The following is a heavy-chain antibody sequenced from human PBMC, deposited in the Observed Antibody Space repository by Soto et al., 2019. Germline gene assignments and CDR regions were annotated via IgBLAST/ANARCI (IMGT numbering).Heavy chain of an antibody. V-gene: IGHV1-46*03. J-gene: IGHJ6*03. Sequence: QVQLVQSGAEVKKPGASVKVSCKASGYTFTSYYMHWVRQAPGQGLEWMGIINPRGGSTSYAQKLQGRVTMTRDTSTSTVYMELSSLRSEDTAVYYCARGEVVAPTYYYYYYMDVWGKGTTVTVSS. D-gene: IGHD2-15*01. CDR1: GYTFTSYY. CDR3: ARGEVVAPTYYYYYYMDV. CDR2: INPRGGST.